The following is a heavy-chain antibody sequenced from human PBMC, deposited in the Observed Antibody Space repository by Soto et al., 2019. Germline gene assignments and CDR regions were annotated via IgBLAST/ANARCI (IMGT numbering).Heavy chain of an antibody. V-gene: IGHV1-3*01. Sequence: APVKVSCKASGSTFTSYGIHWVGLAPRQRVEWMRWINAANGDTKYSLKFQGRVTITRDTSASTAYMELSRLRSDDTAVYHCVRRRVAANRIEWLGQWGRRSLVTVSS. CDR1: GSTFTSYG. J-gene: IGHJ4*02. CDR3: VRRRVAANRIEWLGQ. D-gene: IGHD3-9*01. CDR2: INAANGDT.